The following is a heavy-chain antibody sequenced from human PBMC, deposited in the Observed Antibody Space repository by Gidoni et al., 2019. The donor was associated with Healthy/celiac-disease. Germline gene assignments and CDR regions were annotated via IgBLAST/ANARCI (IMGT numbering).Heavy chain of an antibody. V-gene: IGHV1-69*01. Sequence: QVQLVQSVAEVKQPGSSVKVSCKAARGTFSSYAISWVRQAPGQGLEWMGGIIPIFGTENYAQKFQGRVTITADESTSTAYMELSSLRSEDTAVYYCARDTPFTVTDRYGMDVWGQGTTVTVSS. CDR3: ARDTPFTVTDRYGMDV. J-gene: IGHJ6*02. CDR2: IIPIFGTE. D-gene: IGHD4-17*01. CDR1: RGTFSSYA.